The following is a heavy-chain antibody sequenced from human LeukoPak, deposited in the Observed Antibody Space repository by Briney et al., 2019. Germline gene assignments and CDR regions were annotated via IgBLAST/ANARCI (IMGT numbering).Heavy chain of an antibody. J-gene: IGHJ4*02. D-gene: IGHD3-22*01. V-gene: IGHV3-30*01. CDR2: ISYDGSNK. CDR1: VFTFSSDA. Sequence: QPGGSLRLSCAASVFTFSSDAMSWVRQAPGKGLEWVAVISYDGSNKYYADSVRGRFTISRDNSKNTLYLQMNSLRAEDTAVYYCARAYSSGYYDYWGQGTLVTVSS. CDR3: ARAYSSGYYDY.